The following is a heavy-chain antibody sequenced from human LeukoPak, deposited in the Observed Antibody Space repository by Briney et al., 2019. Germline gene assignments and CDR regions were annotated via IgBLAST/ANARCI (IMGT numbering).Heavy chain of an antibody. CDR1: GFTFDDYA. D-gene: IGHD5-12*01. CDR2: KHWYSNSL. V-gene: IGHV3-9*01. Sequence: RCLRLSCAASGFTFDDYAMHWVRQAPGKGLEWVSAKHWYSNSLGYAGFVKGRFTISRDNAKNSLYLQMSSLRAEDTALYYCAKDTTSEYNGYDYVGGFDHWGRGT. CDR3: AKDTTSEYNGYDYVGGFDH. J-gene: IGHJ4*02.